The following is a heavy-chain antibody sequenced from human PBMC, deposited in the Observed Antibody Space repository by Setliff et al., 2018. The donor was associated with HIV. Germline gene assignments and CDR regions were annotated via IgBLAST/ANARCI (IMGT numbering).Heavy chain of an antibody. CDR2: IHHSGGT. J-gene: IGHJ4*02. CDR3: ARLLGRTVVVINAGFDY. D-gene: IGHD2-15*01. CDR1: YGSISGHY. Sequence: PSETLSLTCTVSYGSISGHYWTWIRQPPGKGLEWIGYIHHSGGTQYNPSLKSRVTISVDTSKSQFSLKLSSLTAADTAVYYCARLLGRTVVVINAGFDYWGQGTLVTVSS. V-gene: IGHV4-59*08.